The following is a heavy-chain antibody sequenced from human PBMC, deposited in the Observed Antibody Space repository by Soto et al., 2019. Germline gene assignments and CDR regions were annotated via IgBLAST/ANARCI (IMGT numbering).Heavy chain of an antibody. V-gene: IGHV1-69*12. CDR1: GGTFSSYA. Sequence: QVQLVQSGAEVKKPGSSVKVSCKASGGTFSSYAISWVRQAPGQGLEWMGGIIPIFGTANYAQKFQGRVTITADESTSTAYMELSSLRSEDTAVYYCARGAAVAVIMSQYYFDYCGQGTLVTVSS. CDR3: ARGAAVAVIMSQYYFDY. J-gene: IGHJ4*02. D-gene: IGHD6-19*01. CDR2: IIPIFGTA.